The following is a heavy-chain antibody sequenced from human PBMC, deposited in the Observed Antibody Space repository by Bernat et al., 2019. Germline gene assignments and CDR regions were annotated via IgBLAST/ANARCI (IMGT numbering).Heavy chain of an antibody. D-gene: IGHD3-10*01. J-gene: IGHJ4*02. CDR2: IGTAGDT. V-gene: IGHV3-13*04. Sequence: EVQLVESGGGLVQPGGSLRLSCAASGFTFSSYDMHWVRQATGKGLEWVSAIGTAGDTYYPGSVKGRFTISRENDKNSLYLQMNSLRAGDTAEYYCARVGRGSWSLDYWGQGTLVTVSS. CDR1: GFTFSSYD. CDR3: ARVGRGSWSLDY.